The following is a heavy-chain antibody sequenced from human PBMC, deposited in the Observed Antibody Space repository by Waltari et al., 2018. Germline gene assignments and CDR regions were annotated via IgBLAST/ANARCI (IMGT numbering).Heavy chain of an antibody. D-gene: IGHD3-3*01. CDR2: IDPSGGST. V-gene: IGHV1-46*01. J-gene: IGHJ5*02. Sequence: QVQLVQSGAEVKKPGASVKVSCKASGYTFTTYNIYWVRQAPGQGLEWMGIIDPSGGSTNYAQKVEDRVTMTEDTSTSTVYRERSSLGSEDTAVYYCARAWGGYLLDPWGQGTLVTVSS. CDR1: GYTFTTYN. CDR3: ARAWGGYLLDP.